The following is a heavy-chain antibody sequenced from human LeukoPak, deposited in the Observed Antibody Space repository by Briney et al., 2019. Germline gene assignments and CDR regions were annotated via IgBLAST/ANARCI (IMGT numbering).Heavy chain of an antibody. V-gene: IGHV4-34*01. CDR3: ARRPMVRGVIDY. J-gene: IGHJ4*02. Sequence: SETLSLTCAVYGGSFSGYYWSWIRQPPGKGLEWIGEINHSGSTNYNPSLKSRVTISVDTSKNQFSLKLSSVTAADTAVYYCARRPMVRGVIDYWGQGTLVTVSS. CDR1: GGSFSGYY. D-gene: IGHD3-10*01. CDR2: INHSGST.